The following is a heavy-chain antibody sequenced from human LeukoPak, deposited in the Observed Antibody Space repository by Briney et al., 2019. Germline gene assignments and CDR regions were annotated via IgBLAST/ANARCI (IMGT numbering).Heavy chain of an antibody. J-gene: IGHJ1*01. V-gene: IGHV3-53*01. CDR3: ARVGFSSSGEISAEYFQH. CDR2: IYSGGST. D-gene: IGHD6-13*01. CDR1: GFTVSSNY. Sequence: GGSLRLSCAASGFTVSSNYMSWVRQAPGKGLEWVLVIYSGGSTYYADSVKGRFTISRDNSKNTLYLQMNSLRAEDTAVYYCARVGFSSSGEISAEYFQHWGQGTLVTVSS.